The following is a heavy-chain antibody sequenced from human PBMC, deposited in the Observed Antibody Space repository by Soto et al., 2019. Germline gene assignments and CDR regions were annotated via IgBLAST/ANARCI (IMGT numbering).Heavy chain of an antibody. D-gene: IGHD7-27*01. J-gene: IGHJ4*02. CDR3: ASSLLTPFDY. CDR2: INSAGSST. V-gene: IGHV3-74*01. Sequence: GGSLRLSCAASGFTFSSYWMHWVRQAPGKGLEWVSRINSAGSSTSYADSVKGRFTISRDNAKNTLYLQMNSLRAEDTAVYYCASSLLTPFDYWGQGTLVTVSS. CDR1: GFTFSSYW.